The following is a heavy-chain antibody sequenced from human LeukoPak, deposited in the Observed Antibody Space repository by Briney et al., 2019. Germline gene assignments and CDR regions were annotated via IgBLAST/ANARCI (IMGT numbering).Heavy chain of an antibody. CDR1: GYTFTGYY. CDR2: INPNSGGT. D-gene: IGHD3-3*01. CDR3: ARVLRFSNWFDP. J-gene: IGHJ5*02. V-gene: IGHV1-2*02. Sequence: ASVKVSCKASGYTFTGYYMHWVRQAPGQGLEWMGWINPNSGGTNYAQKFQGRVTMTRDASISTAYMELSRLRSDDTAVYYCARVLRFSNWFDPWGQGTLVTVSS.